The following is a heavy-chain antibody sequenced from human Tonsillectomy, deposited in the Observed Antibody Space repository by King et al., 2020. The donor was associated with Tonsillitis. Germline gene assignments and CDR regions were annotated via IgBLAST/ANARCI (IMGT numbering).Heavy chain of an antibody. CDR3: ARDFAEFDY. V-gene: IGHV3-7*01. J-gene: IGHJ4*02. D-gene: IGHD1-14*01. CDR1: GFTFRSYW. CDR2: TNQDGREK. Sequence: VQLVESGGGLVQSGGSLRLSCAASGFTFRSYWMSWVRQARGKGRELLAQTNQDGREKNYGDSVKGRFTISRDNAKKSLYLQMSRLRAEDTAVYYCARDFAEFDYWGQGTLVTVSS.